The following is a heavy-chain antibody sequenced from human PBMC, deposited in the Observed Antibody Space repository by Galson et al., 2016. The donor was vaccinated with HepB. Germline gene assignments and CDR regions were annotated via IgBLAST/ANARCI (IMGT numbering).Heavy chain of an antibody. Sequence: SVKVSCKASGYTFTSYYIHWVRQAPGQGLEWMGIINPSGGSTSYAQKFQGRVTMTRDTSTSTVYVELSSLRSEDTAVYYCARDRAVKGSGYSGGDYWGQGTLVTVSS. V-gene: IGHV1-46*01. CDR3: ARDRAVKGSGYSGGDY. CDR1: GYTFTSYY. J-gene: IGHJ4*02. D-gene: IGHD3-22*01. CDR2: INPSGGST.